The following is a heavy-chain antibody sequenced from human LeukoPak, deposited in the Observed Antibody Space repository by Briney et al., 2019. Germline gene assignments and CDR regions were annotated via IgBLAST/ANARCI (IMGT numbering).Heavy chain of an antibody. J-gene: IGHJ4*02. Sequence: SETLSLTCAVYGGSFSGYYWSCIRQPPGKGLEWIGYIYYSGSTNYNPSLKSRVTISVDTSKNQFSLKLSSVTAADTAVYYCARGSRNFDYWGQGTLVTVSS. CDR3: ARGSRNFDY. V-gene: IGHV4-59*01. CDR1: GGSFSGYY. CDR2: IYYSGST.